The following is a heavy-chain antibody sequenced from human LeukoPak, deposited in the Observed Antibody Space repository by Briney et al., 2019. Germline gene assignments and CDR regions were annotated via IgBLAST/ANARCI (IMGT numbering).Heavy chain of an antibody. CDR2: IIPIFGTA. Sequence: SVKVSCKASGGTFSSYAISWVRQAPGQGLEWMGGIIPIFGTANYAQKFQGRVTISADESTSTAYMELSSLRSEDTAVYYCARDLGIVGATRGMFGYWGQGTLVTVSS. D-gene: IGHD1-26*01. V-gene: IGHV1-69*13. CDR1: GGTFSSYA. J-gene: IGHJ4*02. CDR3: ARDLGIVGATRGMFGY.